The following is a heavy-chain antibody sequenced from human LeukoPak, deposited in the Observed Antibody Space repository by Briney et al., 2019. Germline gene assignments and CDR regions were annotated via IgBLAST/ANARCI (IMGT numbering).Heavy chain of an antibody. CDR1: GFTFSSYS. D-gene: IGHD7-27*01. CDR3: AGITGDRYYFDY. Sequence: PGGSLRLPCAASGFTFSSYSMNWVRQAPGKGLEWVSSISSSSSYIYYADSVKGRFTISRDNAKNSLYLQMNSLRAEDTAVYYCAGITGDRYYFDYWGQGTLVTVSS. V-gene: IGHV3-21*01. CDR2: ISSSSSYI. J-gene: IGHJ4*02.